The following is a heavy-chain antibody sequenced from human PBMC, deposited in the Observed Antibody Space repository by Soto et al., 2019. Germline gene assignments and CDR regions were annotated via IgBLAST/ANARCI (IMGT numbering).Heavy chain of an antibody. J-gene: IGHJ5*02. D-gene: IGHD6-13*01. CDR3: ARPKSFGAAAGKGWFDL. Sequence: SETLSLTCAVYGGSFSGYYWSWIRQPPGKGLEWIGEINHSGSTNYTPSLKSRVTISVDTSKNQFSLKLSSVTAADTAMYYCARPKSFGAAAGKGWFDLWGQGTLVTVSS. V-gene: IGHV4-34*01. CDR2: INHSGST. CDR1: GGSFSGYY.